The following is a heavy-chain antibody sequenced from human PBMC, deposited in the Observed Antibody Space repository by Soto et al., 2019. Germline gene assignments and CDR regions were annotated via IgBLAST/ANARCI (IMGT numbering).Heavy chain of an antibody. Sequence: ASVKVSCKASGYTFTSYAMHWVRQAPGQRLEWMGWINAGNGNTKYSQKFQGRVTITRDTSASTAYMELSSLRSEDTAVYYCARGQGYRYCDNWGQGVLVPVSS. V-gene: IGHV1-3*01. J-gene: IGHJ4*02. D-gene: IGHD5-18*01. CDR1: GYTFTSYA. CDR3: ARGQGYRYCDN. CDR2: INAGNGNT.